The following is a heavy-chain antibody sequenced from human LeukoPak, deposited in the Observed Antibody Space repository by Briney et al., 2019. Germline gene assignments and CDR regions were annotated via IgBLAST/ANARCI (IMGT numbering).Heavy chain of an antibody. D-gene: IGHD1-1*01. CDR1: GASITSWY. V-gene: IGHV4-4*07. CDR3: ATGSGDFDH. J-gene: IGHJ4*01. CDR2: VLNTGTT. Sequence: NPSETPSLTCTGSGASITSWYWSWLRQPAGKRLEWIGRVLNTGTTNYNPSLRSRVTMSLDTSKSQISLSMKSVTAADTAVYYCATGSGDFDHWGHGTRVTISS.